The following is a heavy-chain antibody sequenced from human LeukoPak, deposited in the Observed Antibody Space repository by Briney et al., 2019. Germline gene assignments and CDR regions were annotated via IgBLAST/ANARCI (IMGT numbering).Heavy chain of an antibody. CDR3: AREYSYDFWVDGENWFDP. V-gene: IGHV4-39*07. D-gene: IGHD3-3*01. J-gene: IGHJ5*02. Sequence: SETLSLTCTVSGGSISSSNYYWGWIRQPPGKGLEWIGSIYYSGCTYYNPSLKSRVTISVDTSKNQFSLKLSSVTAADTAVYYCAREYSYDFWVDGENWFDPWGQGTLVTVSS. CDR1: GGSISSSNYY. CDR2: IYYSGCT.